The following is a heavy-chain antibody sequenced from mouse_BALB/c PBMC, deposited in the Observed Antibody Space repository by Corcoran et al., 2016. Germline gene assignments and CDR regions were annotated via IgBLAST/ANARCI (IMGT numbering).Heavy chain of an antibody. CDR2: ISYDGSN. CDR1: GYSITSGYY. J-gene: IGHJ2*01. CDR3: ASGYDFDY. Sequence: DVQLQESGPGLVKPSQSLSLTCSVTGYSITSGYYLNWIRQFPGNKLEWMGYISYDGSNNYNPSLKNRISITRDTSKNQFFLKLNSVTTEDTATYYCASGYDFDYWGQGTTLTVSS. V-gene: IGHV3-6*02. D-gene: IGHD2-2*01.